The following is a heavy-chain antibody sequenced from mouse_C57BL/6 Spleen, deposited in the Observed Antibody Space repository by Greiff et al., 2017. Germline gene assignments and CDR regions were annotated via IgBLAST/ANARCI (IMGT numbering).Heavy chain of an antibody. V-gene: IGHV1-19*01. CDR1: GYTFTDYY. Sequence: EVQLQQSGPVLVKPGASVKMSCKASGYTFTDYYMNWVKQSHGKSLEWIGVINPYNGGTSYNQKFKGKATLTVDKSSSTAYMELNSLTSEDSAVYYCASKDYGSSYGYFDVWGTGTTVTVSS. CDR2: INPYNGGT. J-gene: IGHJ1*03. CDR3: ASKDYGSSYGYFDV. D-gene: IGHD1-1*01.